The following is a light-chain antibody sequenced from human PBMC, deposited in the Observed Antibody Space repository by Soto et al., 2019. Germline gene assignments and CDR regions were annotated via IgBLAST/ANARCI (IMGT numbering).Light chain of an antibody. CDR1: HNIVNY. V-gene: IGKV1-39*01. J-gene: IGKJ1*01. CDR3: QQTYSIPLT. CDR2: GAS. Sequence: DIQMTQSPSSLSASVGDRVTITCRSSHNIVNYLSLYQRKPGAAPKLLIYGASSLQSGVPSRFSGSGSGTDFTLTISTLQPEDFATFYCQQTYSIPLTFGQGTKVDIK.